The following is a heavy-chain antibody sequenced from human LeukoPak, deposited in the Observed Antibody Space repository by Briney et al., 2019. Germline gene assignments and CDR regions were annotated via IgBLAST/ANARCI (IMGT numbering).Heavy chain of an antibody. Sequence: GGSLRLSCAASGFTFSSYSMNWVRQAPGKGLEWVSYISSSSSYIYYADSVKGRFTISRDNAKNSLYLQMNSLRAEDTAVYYCAREASCGGDCYLFYFDYWGQGTLVTVSS. CDR3: AREASCGGDCYLFYFDY. D-gene: IGHD2-21*02. CDR2: ISSSSSYI. V-gene: IGHV3-21*05. J-gene: IGHJ4*02. CDR1: GFTFSSYS.